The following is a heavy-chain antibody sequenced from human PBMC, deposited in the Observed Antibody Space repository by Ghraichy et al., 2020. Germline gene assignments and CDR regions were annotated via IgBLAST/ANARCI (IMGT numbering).Heavy chain of an antibody. D-gene: IGHD2-15*01. CDR3: ARDEGYCSGGSCYGRYFDL. V-gene: IGHV4-59*01. Sequence: SETLSLTCTVSGGSISSYYWSWIRQPPGKGLEWIGYIYYSGSTNYNSSLKSRVTISVDTSKNQFSLKLSSVTAADTAVYYCARDEGYCSGGSCYGRYFDLWGRGTLVTVSS. CDR1: GGSISSYY. J-gene: IGHJ2*01. CDR2: IYYSGST.